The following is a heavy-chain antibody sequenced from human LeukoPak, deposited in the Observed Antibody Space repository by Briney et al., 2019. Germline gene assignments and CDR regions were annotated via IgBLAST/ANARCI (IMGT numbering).Heavy chain of an antibody. J-gene: IGHJ4*02. Sequence: ASVKVSCKASGGTFSSYAISWVRQAPGQGLEWMGGIIPIFGTANYAQKFQGRVTITADKSTSTAYMELSSLRSEDTAVYYCARGYYDSSGYYVRDFDYWGQGTLVTVSS. CDR1: GGTFSSYA. CDR3: ARGYYDSSGYYVRDFDY. D-gene: IGHD3-22*01. CDR2: IIPIFGTA. V-gene: IGHV1-69*06.